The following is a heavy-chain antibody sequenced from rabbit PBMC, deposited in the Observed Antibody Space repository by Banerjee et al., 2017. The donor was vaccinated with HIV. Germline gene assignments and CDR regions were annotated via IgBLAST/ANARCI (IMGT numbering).Heavy chain of an antibody. V-gene: IGHV1S7*01. J-gene: IGHJ4*01. CDR1: GFDLSSYW. CDR2: INSVTGNT. D-gene: IGHD1-1*01. Sequence: QSLEESGGGLVKPEGSLTLTCKASGFDLSSYWMWWVRQAPGKGLEWIACINSVTGNTVYASWAKGPFTISSHNAQNTLYLQLNSLTAADTATYFCVRGTMYGYASSSGYSVLFNLWGQGTLVTVS. CDR3: VRGTMYGYASSSGYSVLFNL.